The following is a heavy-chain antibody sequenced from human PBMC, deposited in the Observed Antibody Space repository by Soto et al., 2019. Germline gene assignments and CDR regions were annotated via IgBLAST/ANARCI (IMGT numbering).Heavy chain of an antibody. J-gene: IGHJ4*02. CDR3: ARVTGDWVLFDY. V-gene: IGHV3-74*01. D-gene: IGHD7-27*01. CDR1: GFPFSNHW. Sequence: EVQLVEAGGGLVQPGGSLRLSCAASGFPFSNHWMHWVRQSPRKLRVWVSRINTDGSRPSYADSVKGRCTLSRDNGKNTLYLQMNSMRAEDTAVDCCARVTGDWVLFDYWCQGTLVTVSS. CDR2: INTDGSRP.